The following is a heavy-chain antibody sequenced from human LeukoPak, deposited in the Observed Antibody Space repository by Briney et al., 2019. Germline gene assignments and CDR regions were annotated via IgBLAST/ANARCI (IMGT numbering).Heavy chain of an antibody. D-gene: IGHD6-19*01. Sequence: SESLSLTCIVAGGSLGGYSWTWVRQPPGKLFEYNGYISLTGITYYNPSLMRRVTISVATSKNQFSLKRSAVTAPDTAVYYCARRLYSSGWSYWFDPWGQGTLVTVSS. V-gene: IGHV4-59*01. CDR3: ARRLYSSGWSYWFDP. J-gene: IGHJ5*02. CDR1: GGSLGGYS. CDR2: ISLTGIT.